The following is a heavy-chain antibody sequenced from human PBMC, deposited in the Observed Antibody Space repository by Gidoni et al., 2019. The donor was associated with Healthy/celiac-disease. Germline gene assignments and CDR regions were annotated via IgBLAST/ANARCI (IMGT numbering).Heavy chain of an antibody. CDR1: GFTFSSYS. CDR2: ISSSSHSI. Sequence: EVQLVESGGGLVKPGGSLRLSCAASGFTFSSYSMNWVRQAPGKGLEWVSSISSSSHSIYYADSVKGRFTISRDNAKNSLYLQMNSLRAEDTAVYYCARDYFGYYAMDVWGQGTTVTVSS. V-gene: IGHV3-21*01. J-gene: IGHJ6*02. D-gene: IGHD3-10*01. CDR3: ARDYFGYYAMDV.